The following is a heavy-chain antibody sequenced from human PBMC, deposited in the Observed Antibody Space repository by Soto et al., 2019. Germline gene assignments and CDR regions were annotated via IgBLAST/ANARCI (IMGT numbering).Heavy chain of an antibody. CDR2: ISSSGSTI. CDR1: GFTFGSYE. D-gene: IGHD1-26*01. CDR3: ARESGSYPGYYYYGMDV. Sequence: VGSLRLSCAASGFTFGSYEMNWVRQAPGKGLEWVSYISSSGSTIYYADSVKGRFTISRDNAKNSLYLQMNSLRAEDTAVYYCARESGSYPGYYYYGMDVSGHGTTVTVSS. V-gene: IGHV3-48*03. J-gene: IGHJ6*02.